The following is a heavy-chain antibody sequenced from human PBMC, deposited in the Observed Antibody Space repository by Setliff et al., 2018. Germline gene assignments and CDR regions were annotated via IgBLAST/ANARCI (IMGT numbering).Heavy chain of an antibody. CDR3: ARDLRNRGGHYFDY. CDR2: INHSGST. D-gene: IGHD3-16*01. V-gene: IGHV4-59*01. Sequence: SETLSLTCTVSGGSITSYYWIWIRQPPGKGLEWIGEINHSGSTNYNPSLKSRVTISVDTSKNQFSLKLSSVTAADTAVYYCARDLRNRGGHYFDYWGQGTLVTVSS. CDR1: GGSITSYY. J-gene: IGHJ4*02.